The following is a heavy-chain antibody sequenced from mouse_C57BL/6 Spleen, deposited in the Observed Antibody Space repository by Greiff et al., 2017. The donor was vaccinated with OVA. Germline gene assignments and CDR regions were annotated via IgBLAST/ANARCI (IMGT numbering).Heavy chain of an antibody. CDR1: GYTFTDYY. V-gene: IGHV1-26*01. J-gene: IGHJ3*01. CDR2: INPNNGGT. CDR3: ARGVAQATWFAY. D-gene: IGHD3-2*02. Sequence: VQLQQSGPELVKPGASVKISCKASGYTFTDYYMNWVKQSHGKSLEWIGDINPNNGGTSYNQKFTGKATLTVDKSSSTAYMELRSLTSEDSAVYYCARGVAQATWFAYWGQGTLVTVSA.